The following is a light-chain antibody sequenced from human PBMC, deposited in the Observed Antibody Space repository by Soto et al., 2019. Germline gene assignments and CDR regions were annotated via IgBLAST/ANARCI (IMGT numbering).Light chain of an antibody. Sequence: QSVLTQPPSVSAAPGQKVTISCSGSSSNIGGNSVSWYQQLPGTAPKLIIYDVTNRPLGVPDRFFGSKSGNTASLIISGLQAEDEADYSCCSYTTRTTYVSGIGTKVTVL. CDR2: DVT. V-gene: IGLV2-18*02. CDR1: SSNIGGNS. J-gene: IGLJ1*01. CDR3: CSYTTRTTYV.